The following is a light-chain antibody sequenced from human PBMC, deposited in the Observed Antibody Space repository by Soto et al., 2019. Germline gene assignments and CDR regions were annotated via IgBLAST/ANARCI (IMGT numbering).Light chain of an antibody. CDR2: DAS. CDR1: QKIRNL. V-gene: IGKV1-5*01. CDR3: QQYYTYAT. Sequence: DIQLTQSPSTLSAAVGDSVTITCRASQKIRNLLAWYQQKPGRAPKPLIFDASTLRTGVPSRFSGSGSGSEFNFTITGLQPDDFAIYFCQQYYTYATFGHGTRLDIK. J-gene: IGKJ5*01.